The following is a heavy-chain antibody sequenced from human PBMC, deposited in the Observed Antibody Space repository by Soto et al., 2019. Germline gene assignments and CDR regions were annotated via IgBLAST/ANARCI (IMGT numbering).Heavy chain of an antibody. CDR1: GFTFSSFG. Sequence: GGSLRLSCAASGFTFSSFGIHWVRQAPGKGLEWVAVMAYDGSNEYYADSVRGRFTISRDNSKSTVYLQMNSLRPEDTAVHYCAKNTVGLSRYYYYGMDVWGQGTTVTVS. D-gene: IGHD5-12*01. CDR2: MAYDGSNE. V-gene: IGHV3-30*18. CDR3: AKNTVGLSRYYYYGMDV. J-gene: IGHJ6*02.